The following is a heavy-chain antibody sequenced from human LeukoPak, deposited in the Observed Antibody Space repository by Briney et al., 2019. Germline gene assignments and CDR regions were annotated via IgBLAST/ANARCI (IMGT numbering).Heavy chain of an antibody. D-gene: IGHD5-18*01. Sequence: GGSLRLSCAASGFTFSSYNMNWVRQAPGKGLEWVSSISSSSTYIYYADSVRGRFTISRDNAKNSLCLQMNSLRAEDTAVYYCAIDPGTVDTAMVPVWDYWGQGTLVTVSS. CDR2: ISSSSTYI. J-gene: IGHJ4*02. V-gene: IGHV3-21*01. CDR3: AIDPGTVDTAMVPVWDY. CDR1: GFTFSSYN.